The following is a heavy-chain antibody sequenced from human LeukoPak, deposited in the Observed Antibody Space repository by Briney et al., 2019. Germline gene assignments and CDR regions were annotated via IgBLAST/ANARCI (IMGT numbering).Heavy chain of an antibody. CDR1: GFTFSGYA. Sequence: GGSLRLSCAASGFTFSGYAMNWVRQAPGKGLEWVSSMSGSTGNTFYSDSVKGRFTISRDNAKNSLYLQMSSLRAEDTAVYYCAKKLRLVQFYFWSMDVWAAGPRVTVT. D-gene: IGHD2-8*02. J-gene: IGHJ6*02. V-gene: IGHV3-23*01. CDR2: MSGSTGNT. CDR3: AKKLRLVQFYFWSMDV.